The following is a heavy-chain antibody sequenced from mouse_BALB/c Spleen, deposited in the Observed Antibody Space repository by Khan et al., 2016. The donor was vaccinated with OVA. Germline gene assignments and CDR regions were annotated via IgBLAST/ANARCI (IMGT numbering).Heavy chain of an antibody. V-gene: IGHV2-2*02. J-gene: IGHJ3*01. D-gene: IGHD2-4*01. Sequence: QLKQSGPGLVQPSQSLSITCTVSGFSLTTYGVHWVRQSPGKGLEWLGVIWSGGSTDYNAAFISRLSISKDSSKSQVFFKMNSLQVNDTAIYYCARNYDYDEGLAYWGQGTLVTVSA. CDR3: ARNYDYDEGLAY. CDR1: GFSLTTYG. CDR2: IWSGGST.